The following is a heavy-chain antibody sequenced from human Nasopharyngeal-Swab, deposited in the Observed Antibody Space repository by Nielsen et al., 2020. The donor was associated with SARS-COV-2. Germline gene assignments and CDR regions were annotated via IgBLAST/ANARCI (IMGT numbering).Heavy chain of an antibody. CDR2: IKQDGSEK. CDR1: GFTFSSYW. Sequence: GESLTISCAASGFTFSSYWMSWVRQAPGKGLEWVANIKQDGSEKYYVDSVKGRFTISRDNAKNSLYLQMNSLRAEDTAVYYCARDLVVGATTSAYYYYYGMDVWGQGTTVTVSS. J-gene: IGHJ6*02. D-gene: IGHD1-26*01. V-gene: IGHV3-7*01. CDR3: ARDLVVGATTSAYYYYYGMDV.